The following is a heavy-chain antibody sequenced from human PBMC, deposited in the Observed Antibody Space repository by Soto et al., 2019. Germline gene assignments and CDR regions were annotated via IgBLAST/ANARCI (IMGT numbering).Heavy chain of an antibody. J-gene: IGHJ4*02. D-gene: IGHD3-22*01. Sequence: SVKVSCKASGGTFSSYAISWVRQAPGQGLEWMGGIIPIFGTANYAQKFQGRVTVTADESTSTAYMELSSLRSEDTAVYYCARVFYDGSGYYLGYYFDYWGQGTLVTVSS. V-gene: IGHV1-69*13. CDR1: GGTFSSYA. CDR3: ARVFYDGSGYYLGYYFDY. CDR2: IIPIFGTA.